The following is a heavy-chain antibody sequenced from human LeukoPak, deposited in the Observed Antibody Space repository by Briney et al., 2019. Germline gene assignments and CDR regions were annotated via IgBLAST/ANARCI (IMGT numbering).Heavy chain of an antibody. CDR2: IYASGST. D-gene: IGHD3-10*01. V-gene: IGHV4-61*02. Sequence: SQTLSLTCTVSGGSTSSSTHYWSWIRQPAGKGLEWIGRIYASGSTNYNPSLKSRATISVDTSKNQFSLKLSSVTAADTAVYYCARRGGGNSADYYFDYWGQGTLVTVSS. J-gene: IGHJ4*02. CDR3: ARRGGGNSADYYFDY. CDR1: GGSTSSSTHY.